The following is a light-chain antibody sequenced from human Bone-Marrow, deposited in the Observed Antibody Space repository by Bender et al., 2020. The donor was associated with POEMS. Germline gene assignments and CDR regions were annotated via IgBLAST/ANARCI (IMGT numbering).Light chain of an antibody. Sequence: QSALTHPASVSGSPGQSTTIPCTGTSSDIGGYNYVSWYQQHPGKAPKLMILDVNNRPSGVSNRFSGSKSGNTASLTISGLQAEEEADYFCASYTSSSARVFGGGTKLTVL. CDR2: DVN. V-gene: IGLV2-14*03. CDR3: ASYTSSSARV. CDR1: SSDIGGYNY. J-gene: IGLJ3*02.